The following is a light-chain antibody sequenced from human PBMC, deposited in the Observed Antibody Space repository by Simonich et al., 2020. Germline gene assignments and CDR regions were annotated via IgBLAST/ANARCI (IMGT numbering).Light chain of an antibody. V-gene: IGKV1-39*01. CDR1: QSIISY. CDR2: AAS. CDR3: QQSYSTPLT. J-gene: IGKJ4*01. Sequence: DIQMTQSPSSLSASVGDNVTITCRASQSIISYLNWYQQKPVKTPKLLIYAASSLQSGVPSRFSGSGSGTDFTLTISSLQPEDFATYYCQQSYSTPLTFGGGTKVEIK.